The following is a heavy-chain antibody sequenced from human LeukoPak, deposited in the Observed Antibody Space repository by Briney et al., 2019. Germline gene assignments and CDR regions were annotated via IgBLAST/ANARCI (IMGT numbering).Heavy chain of an antibody. CDR1: GFTFSSYT. CDR3: AKEGGA. CDR2: IGGRGGST. Sequence: GGSLRFSCVGSGFTFSSYTMTWVRQAPGKGLEWVSAIGGRGGSTYYADSVKGRFTISRDNSKNTVYLQMNSLRADDTAVYYCAKEGGAWGQGTLVSVSS. D-gene: IGHD3-16*01. J-gene: IGHJ5*02. V-gene: IGHV3-23*01.